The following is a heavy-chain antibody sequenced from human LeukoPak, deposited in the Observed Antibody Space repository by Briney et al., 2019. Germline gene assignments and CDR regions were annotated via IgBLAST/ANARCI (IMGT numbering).Heavy chain of an antibody. J-gene: IGHJ4*02. V-gene: IGHV3-23*01. D-gene: IGHD6-13*01. CDR3: AKVRSGDIAAALNY. CDR2: ISGSGDNT. CDR1: GFTFSSYA. Sequence: GGFLRLSCAASGFTFSSYAMNWVRQAPGKGLEWVSGISGSGDNTYYADSVKGRFTLSRDNSKNTLFLQMNSLRAEDTAVYYCAKVRSGDIAAALNYWGQGTLVPVSS.